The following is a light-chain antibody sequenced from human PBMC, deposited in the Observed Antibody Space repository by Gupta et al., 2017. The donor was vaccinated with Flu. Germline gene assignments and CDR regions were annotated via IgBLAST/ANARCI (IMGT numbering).Light chain of an antibody. CDR3: MQSIQVPWT. V-gene: IGKV2D-29*01. Sequence: DIVMTQTPLSLSVTPGQSASITCTSSESLRHSNGDTNLYWYLQKPGQPPQLLIYEVTNRATGVSERFSGSGSGTDFTLKISRVEGEDVGVYYCMQSIQVPWTFGQGTKVEIK. CDR2: EVT. CDR1: ESLRHSNGDTN. J-gene: IGKJ1*01.